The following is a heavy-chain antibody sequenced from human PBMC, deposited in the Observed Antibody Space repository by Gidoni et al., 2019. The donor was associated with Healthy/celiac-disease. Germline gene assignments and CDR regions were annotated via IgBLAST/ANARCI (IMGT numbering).Heavy chain of an antibody. CDR3: AKDRAIFAVVPPHWFAP. Sequence: LRLFCAASGFTFSTYGMPWVRQAPGKGLEWVAVISNDGSNKYYADSVKGRFTISRDNSKNTLDLHMNSLSATDTSVYYCAKDRAIFAVVPPHWFAPWGQGPLVTVPS. J-gene: IGHJ5*02. CDR2: ISNDGSNK. D-gene: IGHD3-3*01. V-gene: IGHV3-30*18. CDR1: GFTFSTYG.